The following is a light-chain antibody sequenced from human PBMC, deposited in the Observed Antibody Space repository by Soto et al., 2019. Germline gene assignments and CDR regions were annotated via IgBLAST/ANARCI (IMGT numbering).Light chain of an antibody. Sequence: EIVMTQSPATLSVSRGERATLSYRANQAISSNLAWYQQKPGQAPRLLIYGASTRATGIPARFSGSGSGTEFTLTISSLQSEDFAVYYGQQYNNWAPETVGQGTKVDIK. CDR3: QQYNNWAPET. V-gene: IGKV3-15*01. CDR2: GAS. J-gene: IGKJ1*01. CDR1: QAISSN.